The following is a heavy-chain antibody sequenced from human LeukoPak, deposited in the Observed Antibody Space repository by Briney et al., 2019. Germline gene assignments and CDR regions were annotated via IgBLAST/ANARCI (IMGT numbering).Heavy chain of an antibody. V-gene: IGHV1-46*01. CDR2: INPSGGST. CDR1: GYTFTSYY. J-gene: IGHJ6*02. Sequence: ASVKVSCKASGYTFTSYYMHWVRQAPGQGLEWMGIINPSGGSTGYAQKFQGRVTMTRDTSTSTVYMELSSLRSEDTAVYYCARERVSNTIFGVVTPSYYYSMDVWDQGTTVTVSS. D-gene: IGHD3-3*01. CDR3: ARERVSNTIFGVVTPSYYYSMDV.